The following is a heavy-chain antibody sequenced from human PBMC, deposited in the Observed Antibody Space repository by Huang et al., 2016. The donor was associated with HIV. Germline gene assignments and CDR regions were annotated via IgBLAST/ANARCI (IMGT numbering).Heavy chain of an antibody. CDR1: GFTFSTCN. D-gene: IGHD3-9*01. V-gene: IGHV3-30*02. CDR2: IRYDGSDE. CDR3: AKDHDWSFDY. J-gene: IGHJ4*02. Sequence: QVQLVESGGGAVQPGGSLRVSCAASGFTFSTCNMHWVRQYPGTGLEWVACIRYDGSDESDADSVRGRFTISRDKSINTLYLQMNTLTAEDTAVYFCAKDHDWSFDYWGQGTLVTVSS.